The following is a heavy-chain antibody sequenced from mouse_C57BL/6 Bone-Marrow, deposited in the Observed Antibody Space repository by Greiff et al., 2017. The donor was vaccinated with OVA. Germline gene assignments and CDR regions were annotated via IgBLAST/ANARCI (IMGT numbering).Heavy chain of an antibody. CDR3: ARRYSAYWYFDV. CDR1: GYTFTDYN. D-gene: IGHD2-12*01. V-gene: IGHV1-18*01. Sequence: EVQGVESGPELVKPGASVKIPCKASGYTFTDYNMDWVKQSHGKSLEWIGDINPNNGGTIYNQKFKGKATLTVDKSSSTAYMELRSLTSEDTAVYYCARRYSAYWYFDVWGTGTTVTVSS. J-gene: IGHJ1*03. CDR2: INPNNGGT.